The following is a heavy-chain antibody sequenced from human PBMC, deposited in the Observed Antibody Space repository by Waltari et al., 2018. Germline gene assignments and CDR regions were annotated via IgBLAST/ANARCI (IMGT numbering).Heavy chain of an antibody. CDR2: IYHSGST. D-gene: IGHD3-9*01. Sequence: QVQLQESGPGLVKPSETLSLTCAVSGYSISSGYYWGWIRQPPGKGLEWIGSIYHSGSTDYNPSRKSRVTISVDTSKNQFSLKLSSVTAADTAVYYCARLDWSNWFDPWGQGTLVTVSS. V-gene: IGHV4-38-2*01. J-gene: IGHJ5*02. CDR3: ARLDWSNWFDP. CDR1: GYSISSGYY.